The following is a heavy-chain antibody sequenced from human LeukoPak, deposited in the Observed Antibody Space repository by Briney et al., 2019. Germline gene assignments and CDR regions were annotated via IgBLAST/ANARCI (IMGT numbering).Heavy chain of an antibody. D-gene: IGHD3-22*01. Sequence: GASVKVSCKASGGTFSSYAISWVRQAPGQGLEWMGGIIPIFGTANYAQKFQGRVTITTDESTSTAYMELSSLRSEDTAVYYCATKYPPDYYDSSGYYENWGQGTLVTVSS. CDR3: ATKYPPDYYDSSGYYEN. J-gene: IGHJ4*02. CDR1: GGTFSSYA. CDR2: IIPIFGTA. V-gene: IGHV1-69*05.